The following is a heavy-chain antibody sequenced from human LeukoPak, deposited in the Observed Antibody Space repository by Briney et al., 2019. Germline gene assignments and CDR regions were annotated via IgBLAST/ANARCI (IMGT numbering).Heavy chain of an antibody. J-gene: IGHJ6*03. Sequence: GESLKISCKGSGYSFTSYWIGWVRQMPGKGLEWMGIIYPGDSDTRYSPSFRGQATFSDDKSISTAYRQWSSLEASAPAMYYCVRHRNNWKYYYFMDVWGKGTTVTVSS. V-gene: IGHV5-51*01. CDR1: GYSFTSYW. CDR2: IYPGDSDT. CDR3: VRHRNNWKYYYFMDV. D-gene: IGHD1-20*01.